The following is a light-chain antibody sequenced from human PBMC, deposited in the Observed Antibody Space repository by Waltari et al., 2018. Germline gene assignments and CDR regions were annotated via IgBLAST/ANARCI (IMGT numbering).Light chain of an antibody. CDR3: SSYTSSSTLVV. Sequence: QSARTQPASVSGSPGQSITISCTGTSIHVGGYNYVSWYQQHPGKAPKLMIYYVSNRPSGVSNRFSGSKSGNTASLTISGLQAEDEADYYCSSYTSSSTLVVFGGGTKLTVL. CDR1: SIHVGGYNY. CDR2: YVS. V-gene: IGLV2-14*03. J-gene: IGLJ2*01.